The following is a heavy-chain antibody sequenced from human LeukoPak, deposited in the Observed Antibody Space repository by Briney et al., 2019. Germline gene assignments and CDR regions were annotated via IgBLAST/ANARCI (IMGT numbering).Heavy chain of an antibody. V-gene: IGHV1-2*02. D-gene: IGHD2-2*01. J-gene: IGHJ6*03. Sequence: ASVKVSCKASGYTFTGYYMHWVRQAPGQGLEWMGWINPNSGGTNYAQKFQGRVTMTRDTSISTAYMELSRLRSDDTAVYYCARAAQIVVPAAMRFNYYYYMDVWGKGTTVTVSS. CDR1: GYTFTGYY. CDR3: ARAAQIVVPAAMRFNYYYYMDV. CDR2: INPNSGGT.